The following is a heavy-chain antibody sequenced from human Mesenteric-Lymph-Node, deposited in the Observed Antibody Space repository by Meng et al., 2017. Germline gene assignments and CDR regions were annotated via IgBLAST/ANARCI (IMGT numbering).Heavy chain of an antibody. D-gene: IGHD3-10*01. V-gene: IGHV3-30*01. CDR1: GFTFSSYA. J-gene: IGHJ4*02. Sequence: GESLKFSCAASGFTFSSYAMSWVRQAPGKGLEWVAVISYDGSNKYYADSVKGRFTISRDNSKNTLYLQMNSLRAEDTAVYYCARENGDFDYWGQGTLVTVSS. CDR3: ARENGDFDY. CDR2: ISYDGSNK.